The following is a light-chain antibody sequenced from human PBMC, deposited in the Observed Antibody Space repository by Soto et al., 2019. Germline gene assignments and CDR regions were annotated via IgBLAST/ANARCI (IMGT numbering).Light chain of an antibody. CDR3: LQSNSTPLT. Sequence: DIQMTQSPSTLSGSVGDRVTITCRASQTISSWLAWYQQKPGKAPKLLIYKASTLKSGVPSRFSGSGSGTDFTLTISSLQPEDFAAYYCLQSNSTPLTFGGGTKVDIK. CDR1: QTISSW. J-gene: IGKJ4*01. CDR2: KAS. V-gene: IGKV1-5*03.